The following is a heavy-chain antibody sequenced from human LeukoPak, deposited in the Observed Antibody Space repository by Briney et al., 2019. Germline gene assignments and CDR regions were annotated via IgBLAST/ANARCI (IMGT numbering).Heavy chain of an antibody. CDR2: IYSGGST. V-gene: IGHV3-53*01. Sequence: ETLSLTCTVSGGSISSYYWSWVRQAPGKGLEWVSVIYSGGSTYYADSVKGRFTISRDNSKNTLYLQMNSLRAEDTAVYYCAHGRYYFDYWGQGTLVTVSS. J-gene: IGHJ4*02. D-gene: IGHD5-24*01. CDR3: AHGRYYFDY. CDR1: GGSISSYY.